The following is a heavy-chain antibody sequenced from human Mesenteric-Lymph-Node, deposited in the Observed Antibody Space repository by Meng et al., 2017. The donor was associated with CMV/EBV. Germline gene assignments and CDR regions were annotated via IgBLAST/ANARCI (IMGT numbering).Heavy chain of an antibody. J-gene: IGHJ4*02. CDR1: GFTFSCAW. CDR3: AKGGPLGSYFDY. D-gene: IGHD1-26*01. Sequence: GESLKISCVASGFTFSCAWMTWVRQPPGKGLEWVGRITSKMAAETIDYTAPVKGRFTISRDDSKNTLYLQMNSLKNEDTAVYYCAKGGPLGSYFDYWGQGALVTVSS. CDR2: ITSKMAAETI. V-gene: IGHV3-15*01.